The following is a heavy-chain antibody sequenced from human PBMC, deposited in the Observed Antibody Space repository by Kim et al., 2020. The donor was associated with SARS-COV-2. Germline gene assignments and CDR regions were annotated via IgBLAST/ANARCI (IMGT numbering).Heavy chain of an antibody. CDR3: ASSSGWYWLY. Sequence: SETLSLTCAVYGGSFSGYYWSWIRQPPGKGLEWIGEINHSGSTNYNPSLKSRVTISVDTSKNQFSLKLSSVTAADTAVYYCASSSGWYWLYWGQGTLVTV. J-gene: IGHJ4*02. CDR1: GGSFSGYY. D-gene: IGHD6-19*01. V-gene: IGHV4-34*01. CDR2: INHSGST.